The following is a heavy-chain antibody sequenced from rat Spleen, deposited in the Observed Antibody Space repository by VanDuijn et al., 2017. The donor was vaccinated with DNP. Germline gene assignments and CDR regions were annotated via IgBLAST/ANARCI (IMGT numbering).Heavy chain of an antibody. CDR2: IGSDGYAP. D-gene: IGHD4-3*01. CDR3: IRWNSGHFDF. CDR1: GFSFSGFY. J-gene: IGHJ2*01. Sequence: EVQLVESGGGLVQPGRSLKLSCAASGFSFSGFYMAWVRQAPTKGLEWVAYIGSDGYAPYYGDSVKGRFTISRDNAKSTLYLQMNSLRSEDMSTYYCIRWNSGHFDFWGQGVMVTVSS. V-gene: IGHV5-22*01.